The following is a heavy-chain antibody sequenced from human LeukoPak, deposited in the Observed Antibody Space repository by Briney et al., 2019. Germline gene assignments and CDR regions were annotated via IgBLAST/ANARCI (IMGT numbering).Heavy chain of an antibody. CDR2: INAGNGNT. V-gene: IGHV1-3*01. CDR1: GYTFTSYY. Sequence: ASVKVSCKASGYTFTSYYMHWVRQAPGQGLEWMGWINAGNGNTKYSQRFQGRVTLSRDTSATTAYMELSDLTSEDTAVYYCARTYYSASGSYPHWGQGTLVTVSS. J-gene: IGHJ4*02. D-gene: IGHD3-10*01. CDR3: ARTYYSASGSYPH.